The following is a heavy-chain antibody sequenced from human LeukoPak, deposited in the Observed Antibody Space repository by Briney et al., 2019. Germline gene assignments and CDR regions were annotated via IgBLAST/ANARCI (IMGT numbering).Heavy chain of an antibody. CDR3: ARTVSDSFEY. V-gene: IGHV3-11*06. CDR1: GFTFNDYY. Sequence: GGSLRLSCAASGFTFNDYYMSWIRQAPGKGLEWVSYISGSSSYINYADSVKGRFTISRDNAKNSLYLQMNSLRAEDTAVYYCARTVSDSFEYWGQGTLVTVSS. CDR2: ISGSSSYI. D-gene: IGHD2-21*02. J-gene: IGHJ4*02.